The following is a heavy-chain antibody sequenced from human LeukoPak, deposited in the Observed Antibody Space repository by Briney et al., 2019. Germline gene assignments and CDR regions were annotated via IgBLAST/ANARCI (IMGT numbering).Heavy chain of an antibody. CDR1: GFTFSSYA. D-gene: IGHD5-18*01. Sequence: QAGGSLRLSCAASGFTFSSYAMSWVRQAPGKGLEWVSAISGSGGSTYYADSVKGRFTISRDNSKNTLYLQMNSLRAEDTAVYYCAKDLPDFVRGYSYGLGPNLFDYWGQGTLVTVSS. CDR2: ISGSGGST. V-gene: IGHV3-23*01. CDR3: AKDLPDFVRGYSYGLGPNLFDY. J-gene: IGHJ4*02.